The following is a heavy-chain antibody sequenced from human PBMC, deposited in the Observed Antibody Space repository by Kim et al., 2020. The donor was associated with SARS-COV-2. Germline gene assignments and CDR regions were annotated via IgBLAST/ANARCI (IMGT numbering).Heavy chain of an antibody. CDR3: ATDLNWAGD. CDR2: GKVK. Sequence: GKVKYYVVSVKGRFNITRDKARNSLYLQMNGLRAEETAIYYCATDLNWAGDWGQGTLVTVSS. D-gene: IGHD7-27*01. V-gene: IGHV3-7*01. J-gene: IGHJ4*02.